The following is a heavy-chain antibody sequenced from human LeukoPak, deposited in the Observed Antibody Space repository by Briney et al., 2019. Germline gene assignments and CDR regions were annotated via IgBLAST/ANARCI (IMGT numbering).Heavy chain of an antibody. CDR2: IYYSGST. J-gene: IGHJ4*02. CDR1: GGSINSSYYY. V-gene: IGHV4-39*07. D-gene: IGHD2-15*01. Sequence: SETLSLTCTVSGGSINSSYYYWGWIRQPPGKGLEWIGSIYYSGSTYYNPSLKSRVTILIDTSKNQFSLKLNSVTAADTAVYYCARDFGRYCSGGSCYSGYFDYWGQGTLVTVSS. CDR3: ARDFGRYCSGGSCYSGYFDY.